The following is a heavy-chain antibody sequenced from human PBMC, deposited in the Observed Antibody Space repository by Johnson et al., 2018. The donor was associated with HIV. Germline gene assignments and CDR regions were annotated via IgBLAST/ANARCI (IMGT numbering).Heavy chain of an antibody. D-gene: IGHD1-7*01. V-gene: IGHV3-72*01. Sequence: VQLVESGGGVVQPGRSLRLSCAASGFSFSNYAMHWVRQAPGKGLEWVGRTRNKANSYTTEYAASVKGRFTISRDDSKNSLYLQMNSLKTEDTAVYYCVRVELGAFDIWGQGTMVTVSS. CDR3: VRVELGAFDI. CDR1: GFSFSNYA. CDR2: TRNKANSYTT. J-gene: IGHJ3*02.